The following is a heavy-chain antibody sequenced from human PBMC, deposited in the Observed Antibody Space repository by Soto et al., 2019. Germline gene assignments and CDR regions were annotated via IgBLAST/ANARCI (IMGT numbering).Heavy chain of an antibody. J-gene: IGHJ6*02. V-gene: IGHV3-48*02. D-gene: IGHD3-9*01. CDR2: ISTSSSTT. CDR1: GFSFSTYR. CDR3: ARERYFDPFYGMDV. Sequence: EEQLVESGGGLVQPGESLRLSCAASGFSFSTYRMNWVRQAPGKGLERVSYISTSSSTTHYAGSVKGRFTISRDNAKNSLYLQMNSLRDEDTAVYYCARERYFDPFYGMDVWGQGTTVTVSS.